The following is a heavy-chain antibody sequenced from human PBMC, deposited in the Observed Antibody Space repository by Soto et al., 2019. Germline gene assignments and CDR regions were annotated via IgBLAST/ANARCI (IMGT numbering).Heavy chain of an antibody. D-gene: IGHD6-19*01. Sequence: SETLSLTCTVSAGSISSYYWSWIRQPPGKGLEWIGYIYYSGSTNYNPSLKSRVTISVDTSKNQFSLKLSSVTAADTAVYYCARDRGYSSSPMDVWGQGTTVTVSS. CDR3: ARDRGYSSSPMDV. J-gene: IGHJ6*02. CDR2: IYYSGST. V-gene: IGHV4-59*01. CDR1: AGSISSYY.